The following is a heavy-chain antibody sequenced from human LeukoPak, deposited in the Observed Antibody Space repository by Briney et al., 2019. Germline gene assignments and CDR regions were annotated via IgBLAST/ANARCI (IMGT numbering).Heavy chain of an antibody. V-gene: IGHV3-21*01. D-gene: IGHD6-19*01. CDR3: ASLAVAGGGS. CDR2: ISSSSSYI. Sequence: PGGSLRLSCTATGFTFSNFGMAWVRQAPGKGLEWVSSISSSSSYIYYADSVKGRFTISRDNAKNSLYLQMNSLRAEDTAVYYCASLAVAGGGSWGQGTLVTVSS. J-gene: IGHJ4*02. CDR1: GFTFSNFG.